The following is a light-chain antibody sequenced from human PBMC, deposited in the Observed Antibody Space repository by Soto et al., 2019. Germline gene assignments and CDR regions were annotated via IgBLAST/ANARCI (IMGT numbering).Light chain of an antibody. CDR3: QQYGSSPPYT. CDR2: GAS. CDR1: HSVSSTY. V-gene: IGKV3-20*01. Sequence: EIVLTQSPGTLSLSPGERATLSCRASHSVSSTYLAWYQQKPGQAPRLLIYGASSRATGIPDRFSGSGSGTYITLTISRLEPEDFAVYYCQQYGSSPPYTFGQGTKLEIK. J-gene: IGKJ2*01.